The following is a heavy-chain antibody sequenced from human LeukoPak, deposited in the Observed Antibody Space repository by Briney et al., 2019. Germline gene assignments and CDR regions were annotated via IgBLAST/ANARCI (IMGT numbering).Heavy chain of an antibody. D-gene: IGHD3-9*01. Sequence: PGGSLRLSCAASGFTFRSDAMSWGRQAPGKGLEWVSAISGSGGSTYYADSVKGGFTISRDNFKNTLYLQMNRLRAEDTAVYYCAKDGPHYYDILAGYSILGYFDYWGQGTLVTVSS. CDR1: GFTFRSDA. CDR3: AKDGPHYYDILAGYSILGYFDY. V-gene: IGHV3-23*01. CDR2: ISGSGGST. J-gene: IGHJ4*02.